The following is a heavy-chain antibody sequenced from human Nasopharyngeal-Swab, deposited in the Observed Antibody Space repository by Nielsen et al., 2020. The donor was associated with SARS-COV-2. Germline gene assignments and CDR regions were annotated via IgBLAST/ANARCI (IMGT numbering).Heavy chain of an antibody. V-gene: IGHV3-48*03. CDR2: ISSSGSTI. CDR3: ARKGLYDSSGYPFDP. D-gene: IGHD3-22*01. J-gene: IGHJ5*02. CDR1: GFTFSSYE. Sequence: GESLKISCAASGFTFSSYEMNWVRQAPGKGLEWVSYISSSGSTIYYADSVKGRFTISRDNAKNSLYLQMNSLRAEDTAVYYCARKGLYDSSGYPFDPWGQGTLVTVSP.